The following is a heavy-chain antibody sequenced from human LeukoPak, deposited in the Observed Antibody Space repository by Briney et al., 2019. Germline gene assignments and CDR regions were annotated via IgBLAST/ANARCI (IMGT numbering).Heavy chain of an antibody. D-gene: IGHD6-19*01. V-gene: IGHV4-39*07. Sequence: PSETLSLTCTVSGGSISSSSYYWGWIRQPPGKGLEWIGSIYYSGSTYYNPSLKSRVTISVDTSKNQFSLKLSSVTAADTAVYYCARVPISSGWTNWFDPWGQGTLVTVSS. CDR2: IYYSGST. CDR1: GGSISSSSYY. CDR3: ARVPISSGWTNWFDP. J-gene: IGHJ5*02.